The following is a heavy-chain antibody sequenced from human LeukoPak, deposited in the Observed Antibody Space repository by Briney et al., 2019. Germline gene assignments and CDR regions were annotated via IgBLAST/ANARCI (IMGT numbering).Heavy chain of an antibody. CDR3: ARDPKKDYYDSSGYYLDY. CDR2: IRYDGSNK. Sequence: GGSLRLSCAASGFTFSSYAMHWVRQAPGKGLEWVAFIRYDGSNKYYADSVKGRFTISRDNSKNTLYLQMNSLRAEDTAVYYCARDPKKDYYDSSGYYLDYWGQGTLVTVSS. V-gene: IGHV3-30*02. D-gene: IGHD3-22*01. J-gene: IGHJ4*02. CDR1: GFTFSSYA.